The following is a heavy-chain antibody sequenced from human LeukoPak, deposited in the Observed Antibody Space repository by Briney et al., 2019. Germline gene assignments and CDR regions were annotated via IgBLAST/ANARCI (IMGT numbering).Heavy chain of an antibody. D-gene: IGHD1-26*01. CDR1: GFTFSSYS. J-gene: IGHJ4*02. V-gene: IGHV3-48*02. Sequence: GGSLRLSCAASGFTFSSYSMNWARQAPGKGLEWVSYISSSSSTIYYADSVKGRFTISRDNAKNSLYLQMNSLRDEDTAVYYCAREGAYSGSYYFDYWGQGTLVTVSS. CDR3: AREGAYSGSYYFDY. CDR2: ISSSSSTI.